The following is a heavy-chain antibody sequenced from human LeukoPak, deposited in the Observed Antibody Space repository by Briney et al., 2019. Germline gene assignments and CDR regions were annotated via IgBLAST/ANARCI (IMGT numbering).Heavy chain of an antibody. J-gene: IGHJ3*02. CDR2: ISGSGDST. Sequence: GGSLRLSCAASGFTFSSYAMSWVRQAPGKGLEWVSAISGSGDSTYYADSVKGRFTISRDNSKNTLYLQMNSLRAEDTAVYYCAKDILTGYFLAWDAFDIWGQGTMVTVSS. CDR3: AKDILTGYFLAWDAFDI. D-gene: IGHD3-9*01. CDR1: GFTFSSYA. V-gene: IGHV3-23*01.